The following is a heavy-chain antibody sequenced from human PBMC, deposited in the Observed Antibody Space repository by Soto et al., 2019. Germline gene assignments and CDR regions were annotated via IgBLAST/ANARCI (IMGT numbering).Heavy chain of an antibody. CDR3: ARGRFCSGGSCYRYMDV. CDR1: GGSFSGYY. Sequence: SETLSLTCAVYGGSFSGYYWSWIRQPPGKGLEWIGEINHSGSTNYNPSLKSRVTISVDTSKNQFSLKLSSVTAADTAVYYCARGRFCSGGSCYRYMDVWGKVTTVTVSS. J-gene: IGHJ6*03. D-gene: IGHD2-15*01. CDR2: INHSGST. V-gene: IGHV4-34*01.